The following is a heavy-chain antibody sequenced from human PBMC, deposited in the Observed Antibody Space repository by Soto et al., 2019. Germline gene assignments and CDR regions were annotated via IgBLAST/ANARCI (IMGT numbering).Heavy chain of an antibody. CDR1: GGTFSSYA. Sequence: SVKVSCKASGGTFSSYAISWVRQAPGQGLEWMGGIIPIFGTANYAQKFQGRVTITADESTSTAYMELSGLRSEDTAVYYCAADVGGYIYGLGKYWGQGTLVTVSS. CDR3: AADVGGYIYGLGKY. D-gene: IGHD5-18*01. J-gene: IGHJ4*02. V-gene: IGHV1-69*13. CDR2: IIPIFGTA.